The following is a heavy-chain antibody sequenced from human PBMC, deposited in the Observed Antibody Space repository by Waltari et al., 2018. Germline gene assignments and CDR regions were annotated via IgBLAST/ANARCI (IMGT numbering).Heavy chain of an antibody. CDR3: TRDLYGSGGDWFDP. V-gene: IGHV3-21*03. Sequence: EVRLAESGGGLVKPWGSLRLSCTASGFDFVHYDMNWVRQAPGTGLEWVSSIGGTHSNIFYADSVKGRFTVSRDNAKNSLYLQMDNLRAEDSGLYFCTRDLYGSGGDWFDPWGQGTLVTVSS. D-gene: IGHD3-10*01. CDR2: IGGTHSNI. J-gene: IGHJ5*02. CDR1: GFDFVHYD.